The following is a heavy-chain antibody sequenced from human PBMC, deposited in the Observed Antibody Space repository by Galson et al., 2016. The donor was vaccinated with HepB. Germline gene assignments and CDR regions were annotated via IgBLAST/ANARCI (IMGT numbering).Heavy chain of an antibody. Sequence: SLRLSCAASGFDFSHYNMNWVRQAPGKGLEWVSYISGSGTAIYYAGSVEGRFTISRDNAKNSLYLQMNSLGDEDTAVYYCARGYGVNSLDYWGQGTLVTVSS. V-gene: IGHV3-48*02. CDR2: ISGSGTAI. D-gene: IGHD4-23*01. CDR3: ARGYGVNSLDY. CDR1: GFDFSHYN. J-gene: IGHJ4*02.